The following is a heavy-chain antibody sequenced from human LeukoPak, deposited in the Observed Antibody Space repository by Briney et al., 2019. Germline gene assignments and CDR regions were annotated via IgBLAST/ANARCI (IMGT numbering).Heavy chain of an antibody. V-gene: IGHV3-74*01. CDR1: GFTFSSYS. Sequence: GGSLRLSCAASGFTFSSYSMNWVRQAPGKGLEWVSGISWNSGSIGYADSVKGRFTISRDNAKNTLYLQMNSLRVDDTAVYYCARERRIAAAGEGGKFFDYWGQGTLVTVSS. CDR2: ISWNSGSI. J-gene: IGHJ4*02. CDR3: ARERRIAAAGEGGKFFDY. D-gene: IGHD6-13*01.